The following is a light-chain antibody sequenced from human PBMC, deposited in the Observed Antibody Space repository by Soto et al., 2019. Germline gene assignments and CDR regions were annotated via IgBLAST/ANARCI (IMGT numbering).Light chain of an antibody. CDR1: SRDVGSYNL. Sequence: QSALTQPASVSGSPGQSITISCTGTSRDVGSYNLVSWYQQHPGKAPKLMIYEGSKRPAGVSNRFSGSKSGNTASLTLSGLQAEDEADYYCCSYAGSSTLEVGGGTKLTVL. CDR2: EGS. CDR3: CSYAGSSTLE. V-gene: IGLV2-23*03. J-gene: IGLJ2*01.